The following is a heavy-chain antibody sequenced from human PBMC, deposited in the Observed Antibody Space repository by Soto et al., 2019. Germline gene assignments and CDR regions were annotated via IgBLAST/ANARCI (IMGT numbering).Heavy chain of an antibody. D-gene: IGHD3-22*01. CDR2: ISYDGSNK. Sequence: PGGSLRLSCAASGFTFSSYGMHWVRQAPGKGLEWVAVISYDGSNKYYADSVKGRFTISRDNSKNTLYLQMNSLRAEDTAVYYCAKEALMYYYDSSGYLSHWGQGTLVTVSS. J-gene: IGHJ1*01. CDR1: GFTFSSYG. CDR3: AKEALMYYYDSSGYLSH. V-gene: IGHV3-30*18.